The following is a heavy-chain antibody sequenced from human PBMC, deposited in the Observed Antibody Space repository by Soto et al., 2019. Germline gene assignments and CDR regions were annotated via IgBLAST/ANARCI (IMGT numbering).Heavy chain of an antibody. J-gene: IGHJ3*02. D-gene: IGHD3-22*01. V-gene: IGHV3-23*01. CDR3: AKDSSLVGYYPYAFDI. CDR2: ISGSGGST. CDR1: GFTFSSYA. Sequence: PGGSLRLSCAASGFTFSSYAMSWVRQAPGKGLEWVSAISGSGGSTYYADSVKGRFTISRDNSKNTLYLQMNSLRAEDTAVYYCAKDSSLVGYYPYAFDIWCQGTMVTLSS.